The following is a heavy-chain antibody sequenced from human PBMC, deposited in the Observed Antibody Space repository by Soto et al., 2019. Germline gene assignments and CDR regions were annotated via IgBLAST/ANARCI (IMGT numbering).Heavy chain of an antibody. Sequence: PGESLKISCKGSGYTFTSYWIAWVRQMPGKGLEWMGIIYPGDSDTRYSPSFQGQVSISADKSISTAYLQWSSLKASDTAMYYCARQDGSALYYFDYWGQGTLVSVSS. D-gene: IGHD6-19*01. V-gene: IGHV5-51*01. CDR1: GYTFTSYW. CDR3: ARQDGSALYYFDY. J-gene: IGHJ4*02. CDR2: IYPGDSDT.